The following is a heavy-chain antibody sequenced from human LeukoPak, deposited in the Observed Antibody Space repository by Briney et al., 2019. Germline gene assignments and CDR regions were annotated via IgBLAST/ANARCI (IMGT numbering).Heavy chain of an antibody. CDR3: ARHNVGYYDFWSGYYTPGYYYYGMDV. V-gene: IGHV4-59*08. D-gene: IGHD3-3*01. J-gene: IGHJ6*02. CDR1: GGSFSGYY. CDR2: IYYSGST. Sequence: SETLSLTCAVYGGSFSGYYWSWIRQPPGKGLEWIGYIYYSGSTNYNPSLKSRVTISVDTSKNQFSLKLSSVTAADTAVYYCARHNVGYYDFWSGYYTPGYYYYGMDVWGQGTTVTVSS.